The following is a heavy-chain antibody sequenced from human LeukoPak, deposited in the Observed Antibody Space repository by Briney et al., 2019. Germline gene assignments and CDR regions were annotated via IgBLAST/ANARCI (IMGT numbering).Heavy chain of an antibody. CDR2: VKEDGTTK. CDR1: GFSFTNYW. J-gene: IGHJ4*02. V-gene: IGHV3-7*01. CDR3: VSQEVVPH. Sequence: GGSLRLSCAASGFSFTNYWMSWVRQAPGKGLEWVANVKEDGTTKQYADSVKGRFTISRDNAKNSLYLQMDSLRAEDTAVYYCVSQEVVPHWGQGTLVSVSS. D-gene: IGHD2-15*01.